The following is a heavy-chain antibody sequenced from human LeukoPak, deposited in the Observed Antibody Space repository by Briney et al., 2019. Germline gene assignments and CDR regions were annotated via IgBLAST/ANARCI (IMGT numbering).Heavy chain of an antibody. CDR1: GASISNSDYY. D-gene: IGHD5-18*01. Sequence: SETLSLTCTISGASISNSDYYWGWIRQPPGKGLQWIGDIYYDGSAYYNPSLKSRVTISIDTSKNRFSLKLSSVTAADTAVYYCASWWIQNYAFDIWGQGTMVTVSS. CDR3: ASWWIQNYAFDI. J-gene: IGHJ3*02. CDR2: IYYDGSA. V-gene: IGHV4-39*07.